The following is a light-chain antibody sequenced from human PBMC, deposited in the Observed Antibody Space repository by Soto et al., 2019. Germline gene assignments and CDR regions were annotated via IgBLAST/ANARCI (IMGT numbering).Light chain of an antibody. CDR2: DAS. CDR3: QQRSNWPRFT. CDR1: QGVSTY. Sequence: EIVLTQSPATLSLSPGERATLSCRASQGVSTYLAWYQQKPGQAPRLLIYDASNRATGIPARFSGSGSGTDFTLTISSLEPEDFAVYYCQQRSNWPRFTFGPGTKVDIK. V-gene: IGKV3-11*01. J-gene: IGKJ3*01.